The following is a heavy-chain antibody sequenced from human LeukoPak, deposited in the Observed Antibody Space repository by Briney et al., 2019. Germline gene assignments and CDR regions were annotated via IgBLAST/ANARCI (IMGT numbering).Heavy chain of an antibody. CDR3: ARHFPYSSSWNDAFDI. V-gene: IGHV4-4*09. D-gene: IGHD6-13*01. CDR1: GGSISSYY. CDR2: IYTSGST. J-gene: IGHJ3*02. Sequence: PPETLSLTCTVSGGSISSYYWSWIRQPPGKGLEWIGYIYTSGSTNYNPSLKSRVTISVDTSKNQFSLKLSSVTAADTAVYYCARHFPYSSSWNDAFDIWGQGTMVTVSS.